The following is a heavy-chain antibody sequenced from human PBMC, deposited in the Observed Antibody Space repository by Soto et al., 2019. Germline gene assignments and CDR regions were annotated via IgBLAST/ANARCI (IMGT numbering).Heavy chain of an antibody. CDR2: ISTSGTT. V-gene: IGHV4-4*07. Sequence: PSETLSLTCTVSGASISSYFWTWIRQPARKGLDWIGRISTSGTTNYNPSLKSRVTMSVDTSKNHFSLNLSSVTAADTAVYYCARDAGPERWFVPWGQGILVTVSS. D-gene: IGHD6-13*01. J-gene: IGHJ5*02. CDR1: GASISSYF. CDR3: ARDAGPERWFVP.